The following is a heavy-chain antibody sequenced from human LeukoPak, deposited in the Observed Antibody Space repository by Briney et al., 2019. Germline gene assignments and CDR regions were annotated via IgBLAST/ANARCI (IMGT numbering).Heavy chain of an antibody. CDR2: ISGLGTST. Sequence: GGSLRLSCAASGFTFSSYGLSWVRQAQGKGLQWVSTISGLGTSTDYADSVKGRFTISRDNSKNTLYLQMNSLRAEDTAVYYCALNYYDSGKDYWGQGTLVTVSS. V-gene: IGHV3-23*01. D-gene: IGHD3-10*01. CDR1: GFTFSSYG. J-gene: IGHJ4*02. CDR3: ALNYYDSGKDY.